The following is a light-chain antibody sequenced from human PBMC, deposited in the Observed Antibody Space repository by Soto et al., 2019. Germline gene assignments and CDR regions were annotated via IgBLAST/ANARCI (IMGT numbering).Light chain of an antibody. CDR2: QAS. CDR3: QQYFRDWT. J-gene: IGKJ1*01. Sequence: DIQMTQSPFTLSASLGDRVNITCRASHTINKWLAWFQQKPGKAPKLLIYQASTVETGVPSRFSGSGSGTEFTLTINSLQLDDFATYYCQQYFRDWTLGQGTQVDLK. CDR1: HTINKW. V-gene: IGKV1-5*03.